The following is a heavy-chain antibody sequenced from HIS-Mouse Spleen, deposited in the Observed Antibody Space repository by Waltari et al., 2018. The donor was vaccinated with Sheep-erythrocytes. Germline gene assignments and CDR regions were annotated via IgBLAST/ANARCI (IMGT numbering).Heavy chain of an antibody. Sequence: QVQLQQWGAGLLKPSETLSLTCAVYGGSFSGYYWSWIRQPPGKGLEGIGEINHSGSTKYNPYLKRRVTISVAPSKNQFSLKLSSVTAADTAVYYCARRLPYSSSADGAKFDYWGQGTLVTVSS. D-gene: IGHD6-13*01. J-gene: IGHJ4*02. CDR1: GGSFSGYY. CDR3: ARRLPYSSSADGAKFDY. V-gene: IGHV4-34*01. CDR2: INHSGST.